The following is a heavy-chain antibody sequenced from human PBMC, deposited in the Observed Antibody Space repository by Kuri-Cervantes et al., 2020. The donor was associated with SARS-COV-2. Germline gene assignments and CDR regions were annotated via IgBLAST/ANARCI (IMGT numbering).Heavy chain of an antibody. V-gene: IGHV4-61*02. CDR2: IYTSGST. CDR3: ARHWDSSANWFDP. Sequence: SETLSLTCTVSGGSISSGSYYWSWIRQPAGKGLEWIGRIYTSGSTNYNPSLKSRVTISVDTSKNQFSLKLSSVTAADTAVYYCARHWDSSANWFDPWGQGTLVTVSS. D-gene: IGHD6-25*01. J-gene: IGHJ5*02. CDR1: GGSISSGSYY.